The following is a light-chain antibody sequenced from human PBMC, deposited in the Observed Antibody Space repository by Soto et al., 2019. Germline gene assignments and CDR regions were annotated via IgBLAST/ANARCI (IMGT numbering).Light chain of an antibody. J-gene: IGKJ2*02. Sequence: DIQMTQSPSSLSVSVGDRVTITCRASQSIVSYLNWYQQKLGKAPKLLIYTASNLQRGVPSRFSGSGSGTDFTLTISNLQPEDLATYYCQQSYSTPRTFGQGTKLEIK. CDR3: QQSYSTPRT. CDR1: QSIVSY. CDR2: TAS. V-gene: IGKV1-39*01.